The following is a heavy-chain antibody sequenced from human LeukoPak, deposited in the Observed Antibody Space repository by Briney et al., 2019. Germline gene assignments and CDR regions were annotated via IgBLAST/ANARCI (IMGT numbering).Heavy chain of an antibody. CDR2: ISYDGSNK. D-gene: IGHD6-19*01. CDR1: GFTFSSYA. V-gene: IGHV3-30-3*01. Sequence: GGSLRLSCAASGFTFSSYAMHWVRQAPGKGLEWVAVISYDGSNKYYADSVKGRFTISRDNSKNTLYLQMNSLRAEDTAVYYCARDRRSSGRYPIDYWGQGTLVTVSS. CDR3: ARDRRSSGRYPIDY. J-gene: IGHJ4*02.